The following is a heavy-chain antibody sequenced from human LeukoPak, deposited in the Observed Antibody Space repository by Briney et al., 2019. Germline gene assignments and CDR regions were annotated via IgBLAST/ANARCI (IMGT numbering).Heavy chain of an antibody. CDR3: ARVSLDGSGSMDV. Sequence: PSETLSLTCTVSGGSVSSGSYYWSWIRQPPGKGLEWIGYIYYSGSTNYNPSLKSRVTISVDTSKNQFSLKLSSVTAADTAVYYCARVSLDGSGSMDVWGKGTTVTVSS. V-gene: IGHV4-61*01. CDR1: GGSVSSGSYY. CDR2: IYYSGST. D-gene: IGHD3-10*01. J-gene: IGHJ6*04.